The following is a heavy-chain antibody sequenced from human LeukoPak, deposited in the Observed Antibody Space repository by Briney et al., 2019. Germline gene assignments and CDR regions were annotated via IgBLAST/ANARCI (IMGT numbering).Heavy chain of an antibody. Sequence: GASVKVSCKASGYTFTSYYMHWVRQALGQGLEWMGIINPSGGSTSYAQKFQGRVTMTRDTSTSTVYMELSSLRSEDTAVYYCARISRDGYNSRYYFDYWGQGTLVTVSS. CDR1: GYTFTSYY. D-gene: IGHD5-24*01. CDR3: ARISRDGYNSRYYFDY. V-gene: IGHV1-46*01. CDR2: INPSGGST. J-gene: IGHJ4*02.